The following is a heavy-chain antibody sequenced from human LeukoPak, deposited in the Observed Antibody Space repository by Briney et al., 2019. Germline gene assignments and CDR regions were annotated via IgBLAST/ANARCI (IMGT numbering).Heavy chain of an antibody. J-gene: IGHJ5*02. CDR3: ARDVVPAASWFDP. CDR2: IYYSGST. CDR1: GGSISSGSYY. V-gene: IGHV4-61*01. Sequence: SETLSLTCTVSGGSISSGSYYWSWIRQPPGKGLEWIGYIYYSGSTNYNPSLKSRVTISVDTSKNQFSLKLSSVTAADTAVYYCARDVVPAASWFDPWGQGTLVTVSS. D-gene: IGHD2-2*01.